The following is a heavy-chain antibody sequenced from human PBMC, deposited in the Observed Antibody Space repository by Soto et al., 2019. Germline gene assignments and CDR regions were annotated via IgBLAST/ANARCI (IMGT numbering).Heavy chain of an antibody. J-gene: IGHJ4*02. CDR3: TTDSLTYYDILTGYSTTDY. D-gene: IGHD3-9*01. V-gene: IGHV3-15*01. Sequence: GGSLRLSCAASGFTFSNAWMSWVRQAPGKGLEWVGRIKSKTDGGTTDYAAPVKGRFTISRDDSKNTLCLQMNSLKTEDTAVYYCTTDSLTYYDILTGYSTTDYWGQGTLVTVSS. CDR1: GFTFSNAW. CDR2: IKSKTDGGTT.